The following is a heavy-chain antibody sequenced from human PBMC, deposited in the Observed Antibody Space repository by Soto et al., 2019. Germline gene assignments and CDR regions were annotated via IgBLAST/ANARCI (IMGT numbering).Heavy chain of an antibody. CDR1: GFTFSTYA. D-gene: IGHD1-7*01. CDR3: AKDRNYPRDQFHY. CDR2: ISANGQGI. J-gene: IGHJ4*02. Sequence: GGSLRLSCAASGFTFSTYALSWVRQAPGKGLEWVSAISANGQGIYYADSVRGRFTISRDNSKNTIFLHMDSLRAEDTAVYYCAKDRNYPRDQFHYWGQGTVVTVSA. V-gene: IGHV3-23*01.